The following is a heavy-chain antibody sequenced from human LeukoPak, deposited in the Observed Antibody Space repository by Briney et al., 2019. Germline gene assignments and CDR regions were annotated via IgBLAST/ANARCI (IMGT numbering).Heavy chain of an antibody. CDR2: IKQDGSEK. CDR3: ARDSAPYSSSYYYYYYMDV. D-gene: IGHD6-6*01. V-gene: IGHV3-7*01. Sequence: SCKASGYTFTSYGISWVRQAPGKGLEWVANIKQDGSEKYYVDSVKGRFTISRDSAKNSLYLQMNSLRAEDTAVYYCARDSAPYSSSYYYYYYMDVWGKGTTVTVSS. J-gene: IGHJ6*03. CDR1: GYTFTSYG.